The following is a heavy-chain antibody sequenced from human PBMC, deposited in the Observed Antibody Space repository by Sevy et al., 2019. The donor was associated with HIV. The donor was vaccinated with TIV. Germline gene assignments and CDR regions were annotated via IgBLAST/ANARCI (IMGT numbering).Heavy chain of an antibody. Sequence: GGSLRLSCTASGFTFSSYEMNWVRQAPGKGLEWVSYISNSGSTIHYSDSVKGRFTISRDNAKNSLYLQMNSLRAKDTAVYYCARDLPPSATTVPHFDYWGRGTLVTVSS. CDR3: ARDLPPSATTVPHFDY. J-gene: IGHJ4*02. V-gene: IGHV3-48*03. CDR1: GFTFSSYE. CDR2: ISNSGSTI. D-gene: IGHD4-17*01.